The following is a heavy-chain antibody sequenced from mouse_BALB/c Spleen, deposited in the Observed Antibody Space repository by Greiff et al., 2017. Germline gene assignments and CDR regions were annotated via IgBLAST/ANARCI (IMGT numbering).Heavy chain of an antibody. J-gene: IGHJ4*01. CDR1: GYTFTNYW. CDR2: IYPGGGYT. V-gene: IGHV1-63*02. Sequence: QVQLQQSGAELVRPGTSVKISCKASGYTFTNYWLGWVKQRPGHGLEWIGDIYPGGGYTNYNEKFKGKATLTADTSSSTAYMQLSSLTSEDSAVYFCARGYGGDAMDYWGQGTSVTVSS. CDR3: ARGYGGDAMDY. D-gene: IGHD2-10*02.